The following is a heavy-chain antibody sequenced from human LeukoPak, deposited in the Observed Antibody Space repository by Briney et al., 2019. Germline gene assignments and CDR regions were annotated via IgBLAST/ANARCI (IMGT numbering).Heavy chain of an antibody. CDR3: AKGIYDSSGYYTLLHAFDI. D-gene: IGHD3-22*01. CDR1: GYTFTSYD. CDR2: MNPNSGNT. V-gene: IGHV1-8*01. Sequence: ASVKVSCKASGYTFTSYDINWVRQATGQGLEWMGWMNPNSGNTGYAQKFQGRVTMTRNTSISTAYMELSSLRSEDTALYYCAKGIYDSSGYYTLLHAFDIWGQGTMATVSS. J-gene: IGHJ3*02.